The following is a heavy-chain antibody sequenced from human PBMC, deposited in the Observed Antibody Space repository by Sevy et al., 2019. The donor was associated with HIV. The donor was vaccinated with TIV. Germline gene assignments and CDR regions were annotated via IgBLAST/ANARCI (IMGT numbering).Heavy chain of an antibody. D-gene: IGHD2-2*01. CDR3: AKALIRYCSSTSCSTLDY. Sequence: GGSLRLSCAASGFTFSSYGMHWVRQAPGKGLEWVAVISYDGSNKYYADSVKGRFTISRDNSKNTLYLQMNSLRAEDKAVYYCAKALIRYCSSTSCSTLDYWGQGTLVTVSS. CDR1: GFTFSSYG. J-gene: IGHJ4*02. CDR2: ISYDGSNK. V-gene: IGHV3-30*18.